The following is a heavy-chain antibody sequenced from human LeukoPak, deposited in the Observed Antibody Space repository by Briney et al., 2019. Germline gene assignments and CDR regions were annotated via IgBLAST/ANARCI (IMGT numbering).Heavy chain of an antibody. V-gene: IGHV1-69*05. CDR1: GGTFSSYA. CDR3: ASGSYYRGAFDI. D-gene: IGHD1-26*01. Sequence: SVKVSCKASGGTFSSYAISWVRQAPGQGLEWMGGIIPIFGTANYAQKFQGRVTTTTDESTSTAYMELSSLRSEDTAVYYCASGSYYRGAFDIWGQGTMVTVSS. CDR2: IIPIFGTA. J-gene: IGHJ3*02.